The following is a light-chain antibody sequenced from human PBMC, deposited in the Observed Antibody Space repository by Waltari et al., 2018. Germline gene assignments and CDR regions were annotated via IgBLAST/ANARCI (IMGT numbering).Light chain of an antibody. CDR3: GSYASGNSIL. V-gene: IGLV2-14*03. J-gene: IGLJ2*01. Sequence: QSALTQPASMSGSPGQSITLPCTGTSSDVGGYIYVSWYQQHTGEAPKLMIFELSRRPSGVSDRFSGSKSGNTASLPISGLQAEDEADYYCGSYASGNSILFGGGTKVTVL. CDR2: ELS. CDR1: SSDVGGYIY.